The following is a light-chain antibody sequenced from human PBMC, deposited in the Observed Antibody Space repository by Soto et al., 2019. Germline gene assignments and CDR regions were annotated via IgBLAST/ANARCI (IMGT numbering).Light chain of an antibody. CDR2: GAS. J-gene: IGKJ4*01. CDR3: QQYGSSPLT. Sequence: EIVLTQSPGTLSLSPGERATLSCRASQSVSSSYLAWYQQKPGQAPSLLINGASSRDTGIPDRFSVSGSGTDFTLTISRLEPKDFAVYYCQQYGSSPLTFGGGTKVEIK. CDR1: QSVSSSY. V-gene: IGKV3-20*01.